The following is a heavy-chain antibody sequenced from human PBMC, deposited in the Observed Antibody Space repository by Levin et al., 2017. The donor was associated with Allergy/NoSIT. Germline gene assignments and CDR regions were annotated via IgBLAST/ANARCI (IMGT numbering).Heavy chain of an antibody. J-gene: IGHJ4*02. Sequence: GGSLRLSCAASGFTFSNYAMGWVRQAPGKGLEWVSAISDTGEYTYYADSLKGRFTISRDNSKDTLFLQMTSLRAEDTALYYCAKNPQGSPLDYWGQGTLVTVSS. CDR2: ISDTGEYT. V-gene: IGHV3-23*01. CDR3: AKNPQGSPLDY. CDR1: GFTFSNYA.